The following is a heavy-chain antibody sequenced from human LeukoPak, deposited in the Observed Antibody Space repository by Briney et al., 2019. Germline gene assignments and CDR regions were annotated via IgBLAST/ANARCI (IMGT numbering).Heavy chain of an antibody. V-gene: IGHV3-23*01. Sequence: GGSLRLSCAASGFTFSSYAMSWVRQAPGKGLEWVSAISGSGGSTYYADSVKGRFTISRDNSKNILYLQMNSLRAEDTAVYYCAKVGCTSASCYMGIDYWGQGTLVTVSS. CDR1: GFTFSSYA. CDR2: ISGSGGST. J-gene: IGHJ4*02. D-gene: IGHD2-2*02. CDR3: AKVGCTSASCYMGIDY.